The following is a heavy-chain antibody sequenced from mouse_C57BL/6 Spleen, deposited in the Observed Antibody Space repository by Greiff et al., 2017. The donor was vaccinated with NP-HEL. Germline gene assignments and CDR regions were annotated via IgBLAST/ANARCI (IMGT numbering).Heavy chain of an antibody. Sequence: DVMLVESGGGLVKPGGSLKLSCAASGFTFSDYGMHWVRQAPEKGLEWVAYISSGSSTIYYADTVKGRFTISRDNAKNTLFLQMTSLRSEDTAMYYCARRTTGVPYWYFDVWGTGTTVTVSS. D-gene: IGHD1-1*01. CDR3: ARRTTGVPYWYFDV. V-gene: IGHV5-17*01. CDR1: GFTFSDYG. CDR2: ISSGSSTI. J-gene: IGHJ1*03.